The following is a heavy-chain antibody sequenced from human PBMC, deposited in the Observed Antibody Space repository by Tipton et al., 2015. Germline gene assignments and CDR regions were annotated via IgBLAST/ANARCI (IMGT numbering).Heavy chain of an antibody. CDR3: SGDSSPSVGYFDS. CDR2: IYYTGST. V-gene: IGHV4-59*01. Sequence: TLSLTCSVSGASISSYYWSWLRQPPGEGLEWTGYIYYTGSTNYNPSLKSRVTMSVDTSKNQFSLNLNSVTAADTAVYYCSGDSSPSVGYFDSWGQGTLVTVSS. J-gene: IGHJ4*02. CDR1: GASISSYY. D-gene: IGHD6-6*01.